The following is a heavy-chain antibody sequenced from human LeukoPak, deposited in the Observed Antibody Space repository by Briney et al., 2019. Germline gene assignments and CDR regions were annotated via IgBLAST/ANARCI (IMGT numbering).Heavy chain of an antibody. J-gene: IGHJ4*02. CDR2: IYYSGST. CDR1: GGSVSSYY. Sequence: TSETLSLTCTVSGGSVSSYYWSWIRQPPGKGLEWIGYIYYSGSTNYNPSLKSRVTMSVDTSKNQFSLKLSSVTAADTAVYYCARDSSSWSGPGDYWGQGTLVTVSS. D-gene: IGHD6-13*01. CDR3: ARDSSSWSGPGDY. V-gene: IGHV4-59*02.